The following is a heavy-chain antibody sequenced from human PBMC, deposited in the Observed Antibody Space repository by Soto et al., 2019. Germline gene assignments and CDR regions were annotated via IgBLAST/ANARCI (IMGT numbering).Heavy chain of an antibody. V-gene: IGHV4-59*01. J-gene: IGHJ5*01. CDR2: IFYSGST. CDR1: GGSISSYY. Sequence: QVQLQESGPGLVKPSETLSLTCTVSGGSISSYYWSWIRQPPGKGLEWIGFIFYSGSTSYNPSLXXRXXISIDTSEYQFSLKLNSATAADTAVYYCASMIGDPVLSFDSWGQGTLVAVSS. CDR3: ASMIGDPVLSFDS. D-gene: IGHD3-10*02.